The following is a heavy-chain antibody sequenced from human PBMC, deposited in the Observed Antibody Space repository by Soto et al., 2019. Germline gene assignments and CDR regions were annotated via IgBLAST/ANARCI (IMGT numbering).Heavy chain of an antibody. D-gene: IGHD6-25*01. CDR1: GFTFNTYW. J-gene: IGHJ4*02. CDR2: IKEDGSDK. CDR3: ARLTRGSSGDY. Sequence: EVQLVESGGDLVQPGGSLRLSCVASGFTFNTYWMSWFRQAPGKGLEWVANIKEDGSDKYYVDSVKGRFTISRDNAKNLLYLQMNSLGAGDTAMYYCARLTRGSSGDYWGQGTLVTVSS. V-gene: IGHV3-7*01.